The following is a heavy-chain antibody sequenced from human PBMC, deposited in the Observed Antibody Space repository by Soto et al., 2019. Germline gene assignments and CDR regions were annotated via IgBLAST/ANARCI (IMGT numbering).Heavy chain of an antibody. D-gene: IGHD3-10*01. V-gene: IGHV3-33*01. Sequence: QVQLVESGGGVVQPGRSLRLSCAASGFTFSSYGMHWVRQAPGKGLEWVAVIWYDGSNKYYADSVKGRFTISRDNSKNTLYLQMNSLRAEDTAVYYCARSYGSGSYLNWFDPWGQGTLVTVSS. CDR3: ARSYGSGSYLNWFDP. CDR1: GFTFSSYG. CDR2: IWYDGSNK. J-gene: IGHJ5*02.